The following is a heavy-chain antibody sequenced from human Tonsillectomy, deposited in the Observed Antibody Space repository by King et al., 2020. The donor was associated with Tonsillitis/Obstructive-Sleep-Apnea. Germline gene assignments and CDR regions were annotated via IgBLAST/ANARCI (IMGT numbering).Heavy chain of an antibody. Sequence: QLVQSGPEVKKPGESLKISCKGSGYKFTNYWIGWVRQMPGKGLEWMGIIYPGDSDTRYSPSFQGQVTISADKSITTAYLQWRSLKASNNAMYYCARHSIGPGSYFNISYWGQGTLVTVSA. V-gene: IGHV5-51*01. J-gene: IGHJ4*02. CDR2: IYPGDSDT. D-gene: IGHD3-10*01. CDR1: GYKFTNYW. CDR3: ARHSIGPGSYFNISY.